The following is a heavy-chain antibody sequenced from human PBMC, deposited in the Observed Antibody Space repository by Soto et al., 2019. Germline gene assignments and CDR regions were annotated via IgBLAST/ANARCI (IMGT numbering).Heavy chain of an antibody. Sequence: QVQLVESGGGVVQPGRSLRLSCAASGFTFSVFGMHWVRQAPGKGLEWVAVISNTGSSAHYADSVSGRFTISRDNGENSFSRLMTGLRAEDPAVYYCAKPIPTVGTSSNPGVSRGRGALPDHWGQGTLGTVSS. J-gene: IGHJ4*02. CDR2: ISNTGSSA. CDR1: GFTFSVFG. V-gene: IGHV3-30*18. D-gene: IGHD6-19*01. CDR3: AKPIPTVGTSSNPGVSRGRGALPDH.